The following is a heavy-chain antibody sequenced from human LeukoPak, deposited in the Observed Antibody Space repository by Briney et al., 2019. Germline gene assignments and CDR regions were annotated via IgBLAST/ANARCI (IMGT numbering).Heavy chain of an antibody. V-gene: IGHV3-49*04. CDR3: TRVIAVPAAFHDAFDI. CDR1: GFTFGDYA. D-gene: IGHD2-2*01. CDR2: IRSKAYGGTT. J-gene: IGHJ3*02. Sequence: GGSLRLSCTASGFTFGDYAMSWVRQAPGKGLEWVGFIRSKAYGGTTEYAASVKGRFTISRDDSKSIAYLQMNSLKTEDTAVYYCTRVIAVPAAFHDAFDIWGQGTMVTVSS.